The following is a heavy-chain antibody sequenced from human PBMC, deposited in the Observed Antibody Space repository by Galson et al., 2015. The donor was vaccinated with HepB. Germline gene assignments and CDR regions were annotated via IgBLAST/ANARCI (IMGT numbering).Heavy chain of an antibody. Sequence: TLSLTCTVSGGSISSYYWSWMRQPPGKGLEWIGYIYYSGSTKYNPSLKSRVTISVDTSKNQFSLKLSSVTAVDTAVYYCARENSGNYYAFDIWGQGTMVTVSS. CDR2: IYYSGST. CDR3: ARENSGNYYAFDI. V-gene: IGHV4-59*01. D-gene: IGHD1-26*01. CDR1: GGSISSYY. J-gene: IGHJ3*02.